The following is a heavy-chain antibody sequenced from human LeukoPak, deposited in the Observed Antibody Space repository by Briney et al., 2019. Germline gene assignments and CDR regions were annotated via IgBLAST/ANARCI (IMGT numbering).Heavy chain of an antibody. Sequence: SVKVSCKASGGTFSTYAISWVRQAPGQGLEWMGRIIPILARSNYAQKFQDRVTISADKSTSTAYMELSSLRSEDAAVYYCAREMYVSGSPSRSDYWGQGTLVTVSS. D-gene: IGHD3-10*01. CDR3: AREMYVSGSPSRSDY. J-gene: IGHJ4*02. CDR1: GGTFSTYA. V-gene: IGHV1-69*04. CDR2: IIPILARS.